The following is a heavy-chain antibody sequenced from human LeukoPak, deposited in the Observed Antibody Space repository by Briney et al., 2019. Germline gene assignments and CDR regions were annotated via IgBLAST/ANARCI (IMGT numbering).Heavy chain of an antibody. D-gene: IGHD5-18*01. CDR2: IIPIFGTA. CDR3: ARSWIQLWFSNWFDP. V-gene: IGHV1-69*13. J-gene: IGHJ5*02. CDR1: GGTFSSYA. Sequence: SVKVSCKASGGTFSSYAISWVRQAPGQGLEWMGGIIPIFGTANYAQKFQGRVTITADESTSTAYMELRSLRSDDTAVYYCARSWIQLWFSNWFDPWGQGTLVTVSS.